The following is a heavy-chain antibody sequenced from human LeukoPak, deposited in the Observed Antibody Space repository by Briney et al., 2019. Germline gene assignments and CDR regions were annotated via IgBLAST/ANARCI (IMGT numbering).Heavy chain of an antibody. J-gene: IGHJ3*02. CDR1: GFTFSSYA. CDR3: ARDTSGDYGAFDI. Sequence: PGGSLRLSCAASGFTFSSYAMHWVRQAPGKGLEWVAVISYDGSNKYYADSVKGRFTISRDNSKNTLYLQMNSLRAEDTAAYYCARDTSGDYGAFDIWGQGTMVTVSS. V-gene: IGHV3-30*04. D-gene: IGHD4-17*01. CDR2: ISYDGSNK.